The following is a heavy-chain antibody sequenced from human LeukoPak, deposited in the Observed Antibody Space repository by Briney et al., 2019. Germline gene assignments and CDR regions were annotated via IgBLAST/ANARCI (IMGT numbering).Heavy chain of an antibody. CDR1: GFTFSSYA. V-gene: IGHV3-30*04. D-gene: IGHD4-17*01. Sequence: PGGSLRLSCAASGFTFSSYAMHWVRQAPGKGLEWVAVISYDGSNKYYADSVKGRFTISRDNSKNTLYLQMNSLRAEDTAVYYCARVLNGDYPPTDAFDIWGQGTMVTVSS. CDR3: ARVLNGDYPPTDAFDI. CDR2: ISYDGSNK. J-gene: IGHJ3*02.